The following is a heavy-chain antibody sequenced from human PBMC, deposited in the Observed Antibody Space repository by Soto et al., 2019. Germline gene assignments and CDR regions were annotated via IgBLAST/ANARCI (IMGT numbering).Heavy chain of an antibody. CDR1: GFTFSSYG. CDR2: IWYDGSNK. D-gene: IGHD2-2*02. Sequence: PGGSLRLSCAASGFTFSSYGMHWVRQAPGKGLEWVAVIWYDGSNKYYADSVKGRFTISRDNSKNTLYLQMNSLRAEDTAVYYCAREREDIVVVPAAIRPYGVDVWGQGTTVTVSS. V-gene: IGHV3-33*01. CDR3: AREREDIVVVPAAIRPYGVDV. J-gene: IGHJ6*02.